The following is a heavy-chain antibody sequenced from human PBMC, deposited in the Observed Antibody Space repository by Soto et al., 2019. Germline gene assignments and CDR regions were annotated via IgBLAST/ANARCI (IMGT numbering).Heavy chain of an antibody. CDR3: ARGMTPPGAPAWYYFDS. Sequence: QVQLQESGPGLMKPSETLSLTCTVSGASITGSSYWSWIRQPAGKGLEWIGRFSLSGTTNNNPSLRSRVTMSADVSKNQFSLRLTSVTAADTALYYCARGMTPPGAPAWYYFDSWGHGTLVTVSS. J-gene: IGHJ4*01. D-gene: IGHD2-8*02. V-gene: IGHV4-4*07. CDR1: GASITGSSY. CDR2: FSLSGTT.